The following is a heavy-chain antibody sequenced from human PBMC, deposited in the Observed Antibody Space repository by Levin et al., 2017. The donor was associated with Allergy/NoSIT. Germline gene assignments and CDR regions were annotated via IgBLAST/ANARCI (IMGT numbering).Heavy chain of an antibody. D-gene: IGHD3-22*01. CDR1: GFTFSDYY. CDR3: ARTVKGVDSWFDT. CDR2: VSGSGTSI. V-gene: IGHV3-11*01. Sequence: GGSLRLSCTASGFTFSDYYMSWIRQPPGKGLEWVSYVSGSGTSIDHPDSVKGRFTISRDNAKNSVYLQMNSLRAEDTAVYYCARTVKGVDSWFDTWGQGTLVTVSS. J-gene: IGHJ5*02.